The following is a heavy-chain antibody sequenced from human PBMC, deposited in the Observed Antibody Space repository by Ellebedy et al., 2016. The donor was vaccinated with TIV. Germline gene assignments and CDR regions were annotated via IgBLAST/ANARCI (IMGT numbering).Heavy chain of an antibody. D-gene: IGHD5-12*01. Sequence: SVKVSCKASGGTFSSYVISWVRQAPGQGLEWMGGIIPIFGAANYAQKFQGRVSITADDSTSTAYMELSGLRSEDTAVYFCARAESGGYAWDYWGQGTLVTVSS. V-gene: IGHV1-69*13. CDR3: ARAESGGYAWDY. CDR2: IIPIFGAA. J-gene: IGHJ4*02. CDR1: GGTFSSYV.